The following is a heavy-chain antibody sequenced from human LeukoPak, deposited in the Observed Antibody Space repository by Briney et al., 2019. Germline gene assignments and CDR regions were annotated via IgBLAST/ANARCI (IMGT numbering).Heavy chain of an antibody. CDR2: IYTSGST. D-gene: IGHD3-10*01. CDR3: ARSLRVRGVPDYMDV. Sequence: SETLSLICTVSGYSISSGSYYWSWIRQPVGKGLEWIVRIYTSGSTNYNPSLKSRVTMSVDTSKNQFSLKLSSVTAADTAVYYCARSLRVRGVPDYMDVWGKGTTVTISS. V-gene: IGHV4-61*02. J-gene: IGHJ6*03. CDR1: GYSISSGSYY.